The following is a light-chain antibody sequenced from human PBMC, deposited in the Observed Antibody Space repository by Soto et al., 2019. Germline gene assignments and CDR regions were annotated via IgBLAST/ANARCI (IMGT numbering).Light chain of an antibody. CDR3: SSYTWSPTLYA. J-gene: IGLJ1*01. Sequence: QPSPLSWSPGQSITHSFGRSGVGNFEHISWYQQHPGTGPKLIIYEDTRRPSGISDRFSGSRSRNTASLTISGLQAEDEADYYCSSYTWSPTLYAFAAGTKVTVL. CDR1: RSGVGNFEH. V-gene: IGLV2-23*01. CDR2: EDT.